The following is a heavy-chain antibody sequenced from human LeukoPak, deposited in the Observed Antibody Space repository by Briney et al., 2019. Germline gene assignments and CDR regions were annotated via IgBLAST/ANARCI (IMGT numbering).Heavy chain of an antibody. J-gene: IGHJ6*02. D-gene: IGHD1-14*01. Sequence: GGSLRLSCAASGFTFISYGMHWVRQAPGKGLEWMAVISYDGSNEYYADSVKGRFTISGDNSKSTLYLQMNSLRAEDTAVYYRAKDRRVGPRNAMDVWGPVITVTVSS. V-gene: IGHV3-30*18. CDR3: AKDRRVGPRNAMDV. CDR2: ISYDGSNE. CDR1: GFTFISYG.